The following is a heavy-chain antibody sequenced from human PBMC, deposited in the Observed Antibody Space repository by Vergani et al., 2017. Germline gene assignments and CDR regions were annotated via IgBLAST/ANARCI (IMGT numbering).Heavy chain of an antibody. Sequence: EVQLVESGGGLVQPGGSLRLSCAASGFTFSSYWMHWVRQAPGKGLVWVSRINSDGSSTSYADSVKGRFTISRDNAKNTLYLQMNSLRAEDTAVYYCAKDQDSSWYIADYYYGMDVWGQGTTVTVSS. V-gene: IGHV3-74*01. CDR2: INSDGSST. CDR3: AKDQDSSWYIADYYYGMDV. CDR1: GFTFSSYW. D-gene: IGHD6-13*01. J-gene: IGHJ6*02.